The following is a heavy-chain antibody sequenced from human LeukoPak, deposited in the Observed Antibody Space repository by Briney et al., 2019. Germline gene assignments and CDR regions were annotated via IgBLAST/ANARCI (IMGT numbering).Heavy chain of an antibody. Sequence: KPSETLSLTCSVSDDSVSSDRYYWSWLRQPPGKGLEWIGFNGGTKYNPSLKSRVTILGDTSKRQFSPTLSSVTAADTAVYYCAIFHRHYFPTGQQFPVNYGGFDIWGQGTMVTVSS. CDR2: NGGT. J-gene: IGHJ3*02. D-gene: IGHD3/OR15-3a*01. CDR1: DDSVSSDRYY. V-gene: IGHV4-61*01. CDR3: AIFHRHYFPTGQQFPVNYGGFDI.